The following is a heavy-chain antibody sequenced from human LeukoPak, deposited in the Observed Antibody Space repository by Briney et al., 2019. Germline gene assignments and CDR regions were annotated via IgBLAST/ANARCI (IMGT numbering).Heavy chain of an antibody. J-gene: IGHJ3*02. V-gene: IGHV4-38-2*01. D-gene: IGHD3-22*01. CDR3: ARPNLGYYFDAFDI. CDR2: IYHSGST. CDR1: GYSISSGYY. Sequence: SETLSLTCAVSGYSISSGYYWGWTRQPPGKGLEWIGSIYHSGSTYYNPSLKSRVTISVDTSKNQFSLKLSSVTAADTAVYYCARPNLGYYFDAFDIWGQGTMVTVSS.